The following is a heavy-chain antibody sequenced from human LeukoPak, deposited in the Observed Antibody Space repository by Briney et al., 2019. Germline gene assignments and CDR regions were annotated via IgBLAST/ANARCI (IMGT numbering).Heavy chain of an antibody. V-gene: IGHV3-21*01. D-gene: IGHD3-10*01. CDR3: ARDRGGFGELPTCFDY. CDR2: ISSSSSYI. Sequence: PGGSLRLSCAASGFTFSSYSMNWVRQAPGKGLGWVSSISSSSSYIYYADSVKGRFTISRDNSKNTLYLQMNSLRAEDTAVYYCARDRGGFGELPTCFDYWGQGTLVTVSS. J-gene: IGHJ4*02. CDR1: GFTFSSYS.